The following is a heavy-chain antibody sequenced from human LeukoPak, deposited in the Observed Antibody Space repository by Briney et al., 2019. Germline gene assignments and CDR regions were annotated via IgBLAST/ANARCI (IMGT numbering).Heavy chain of an antibody. V-gene: IGHV3-23*01. CDR3: EKPLRSGKPYYFDY. CDR1: VLSVSRCV. J-gene: IGHJ4*02. CDR2: ISGSCGST. Sequence: PGGSLSLSCAASVLSVSRCVLSWVGQAAGKEVEGVSAISGSCGSTYFADFLQGWFTISRDNSQYTLYLQMNSLRAEDTAVYYCEKPLRSGKPYYFDYWGQGTLVTVSS. D-gene: IGHD4-17*01.